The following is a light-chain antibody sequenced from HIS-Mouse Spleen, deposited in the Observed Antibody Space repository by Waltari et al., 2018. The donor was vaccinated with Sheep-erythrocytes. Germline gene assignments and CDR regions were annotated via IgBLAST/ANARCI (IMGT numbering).Light chain of an antibody. CDR1: SSDVGSYNL. Sequence: QSALTQPASVSGSPGQSITISCTGTSSDVGSYNLVSWYQQHPGKAPKLMIYEGSKRPSGVSNRFSGSDSGNTASLTISGLQAEDEADYYCCSYACSSTPWVFGGVTKLTVL. V-gene: IGLV2-23*01. J-gene: IGLJ3*02. CDR3: CSYACSSTPWV. CDR2: EGS.